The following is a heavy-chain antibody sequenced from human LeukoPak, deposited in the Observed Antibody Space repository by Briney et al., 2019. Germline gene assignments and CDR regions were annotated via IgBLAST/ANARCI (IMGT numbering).Heavy chain of an antibody. CDR2: INPNSGGT. CDR3: ARHDYGDYVGYFDY. D-gene: IGHD4-17*01. V-gene: IGHV1-2*02. Sequence: GASVKVSCKASGYTFTGYYMHWVRQAPGQGLEWMGWINPNSGGTNYAQKFQGRVTITRDTSISTAYMELSRLRSDDTAVYCCARHDYGDYVGYFDYWGQGTLVTLSS. CDR1: GYTFTGYY. J-gene: IGHJ4*02.